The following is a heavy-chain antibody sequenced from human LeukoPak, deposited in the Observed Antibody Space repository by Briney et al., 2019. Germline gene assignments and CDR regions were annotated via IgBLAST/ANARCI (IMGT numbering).Heavy chain of an antibody. CDR2: ISSSGSTI. J-gene: IGHJ3*02. CDR1: GFTFSDYY. D-gene: IGHD5-18*01. CDR3: ARDQLEYSYGLKDDAFDI. V-gene: IGHV3-11*01. Sequence: GGSLRLSCAASGFTFSDYYMSWIRQAPGKGLEWVSYISSSGSTIYYADSVKGRFTISRDNAKNSLYLQMNSLRAEDTAVYYCARDQLEYSYGLKDDAFDIWGQGTMVTVSS.